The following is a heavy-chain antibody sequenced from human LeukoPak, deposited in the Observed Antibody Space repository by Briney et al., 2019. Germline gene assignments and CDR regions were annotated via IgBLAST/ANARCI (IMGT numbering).Heavy chain of an antibody. J-gene: IGHJ6*02. CDR3: AKDGFGELLYLGYYYYYGMDV. D-gene: IGHD3-10*01. Sequence: PSETLSLTCAVYGGSFSGYCWSWIRQPPGKGLEWVSAISGSGGSTYYADSVKGRFTISRDNSKNTLYLQMNSLRAEDTAVYYCAKDGFGELLYLGYYYYYGMDVWGQGTTVTVSS. V-gene: IGHV3-23*01. CDR2: ISGSGGST. CDR1: GGSFSGYC.